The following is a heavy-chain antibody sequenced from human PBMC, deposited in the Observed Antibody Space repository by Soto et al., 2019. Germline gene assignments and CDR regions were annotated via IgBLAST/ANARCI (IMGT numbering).Heavy chain of an antibody. Sequence: QVQLVQSGAEVKKPGASVKVSCKASGYTFTGYYMHWVRQAPGQGLEWMGWSNPNSGETDYAQKFQGWVTISRDMSISTAYMALSGLKSNDTAVYYCARGGRLNYCYYIEVWGKGTTVTVSS. J-gene: IGHJ6*03. V-gene: IGHV1-2*04. CDR3: ARGGRLNYCYYIEV. CDR2: SNPNSGET. CDR1: GYTFTGYY.